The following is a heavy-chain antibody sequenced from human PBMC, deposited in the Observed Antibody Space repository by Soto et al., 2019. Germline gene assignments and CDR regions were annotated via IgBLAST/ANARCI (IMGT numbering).Heavy chain of an antibody. V-gene: IGHV1-69*06. CDR2: IIPISGTA. Sequence: QVQLVQSGAEVKTPGSSVKVPCKASGGSFTTYSISWVRQPPGQGLEWMGGIIPISGTAKYAQKFQGRVTITADKYTNTAYMDLSSLRFEDTAVYYCARGVGRTVRGVNLYYYYAMDVWGQGTPVTVPS. D-gene: IGHD3-10*01. J-gene: IGHJ6*02. CDR3: ARGVGRTVRGVNLYYYYAMDV. CDR1: GGSFTTYS.